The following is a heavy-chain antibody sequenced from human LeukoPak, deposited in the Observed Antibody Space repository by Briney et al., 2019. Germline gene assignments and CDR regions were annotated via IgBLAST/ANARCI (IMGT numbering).Heavy chain of an antibody. D-gene: IGHD2-2*01. CDR3: ATAAPCSSTSCYPHVLDY. CDR2: INPNSGGT. CDR1: GYTFTGYY. Sequence: ASVKVSCKASGYTFTGYYMHWVRQAPGQGLEWMGWINPNSGGTNYAQKFQGRVTMTRDTSISTAYMELSRLRSDDTAVYYCATAAPCSSTSCYPHVLDYWGQGTLVTVSS. V-gene: IGHV1-2*02. J-gene: IGHJ4*02.